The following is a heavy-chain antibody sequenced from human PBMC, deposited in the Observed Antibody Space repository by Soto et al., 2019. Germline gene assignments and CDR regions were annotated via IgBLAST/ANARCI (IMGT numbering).Heavy chain of an antibody. CDR3: ASTTVTADLVLY. CDR1: GGSISSYY. J-gene: IGHJ4*02. V-gene: IGHV4-59*01. CDR2: IYYSGST. Sequence: SETLSLTCTVSGGSISSYYWSWIRQPPGKGLEWIGYIYYSGSTNYNPSLKSRVTISVDTSKNQFSLKLSSVTAADTAVYYCASTTVTADLVLYWGQGTLVTVSS. D-gene: IGHD4-17*01.